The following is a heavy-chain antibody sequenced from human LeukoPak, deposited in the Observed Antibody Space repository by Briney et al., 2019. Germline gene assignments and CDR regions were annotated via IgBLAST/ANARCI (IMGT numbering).Heavy chain of an antibody. Sequence: SQTLSLTCAVSGESISSGGYFWSWIRQPPGKGLEWIGYIYHSGSTYYNPSLKSRVTISIDRSKNQFSLKLSSVTAADTAVYYCARYYGDYRNWFDPWGQGTLVIVSS. CDR2: IYHSGST. D-gene: IGHD4-17*01. V-gene: IGHV4-30-2*01. CDR1: GESISSGGYF. J-gene: IGHJ5*02. CDR3: ARYYGDYRNWFDP.